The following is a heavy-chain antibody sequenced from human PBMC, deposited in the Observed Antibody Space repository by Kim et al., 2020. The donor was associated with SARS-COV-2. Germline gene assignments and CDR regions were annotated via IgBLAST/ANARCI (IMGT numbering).Heavy chain of an antibody. Sequence: SETLSLTCAVYGGSFSGYYWSWIRQPPGKGLEWIGEINHSGSTNYNPSLKSRVTISVDTSKNQFSLKLSSVTAADTAVYYCARVGPPRYKIAFDIWGKGTMVTVSS. CDR3: ARVGPPRYKIAFDI. J-gene: IGHJ3*02. D-gene: IGHD1-20*01. CDR2: INHSGST. V-gene: IGHV4-34*01. CDR1: GGSFSGYY.